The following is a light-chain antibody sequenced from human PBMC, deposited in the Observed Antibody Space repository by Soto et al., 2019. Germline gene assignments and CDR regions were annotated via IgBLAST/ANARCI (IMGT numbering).Light chain of an antibody. CDR2: GAS. V-gene: IGKV3-15*01. CDR3: QQYNNWPPWT. J-gene: IGKJ1*01. CDR1: QSVTTN. Sequence: EVVMTQSPATLSVSPGERATLSCRASQSVTTNVAWYQQKPGQAPRLLIYGASTRARGIPARFSGSGSGTDFTLTISSLQSEDFAVYYCQQYNNWPPWTFGQGPKVDSK.